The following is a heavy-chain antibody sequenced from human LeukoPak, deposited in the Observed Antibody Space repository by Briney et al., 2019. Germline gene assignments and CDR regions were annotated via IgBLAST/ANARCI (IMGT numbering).Heavy chain of an antibody. CDR1: GGSISSSSYY. D-gene: IGHD5-18*01. Sequence: PSETLSLTCTVSGGSISSSSYYWGWIRQPPGKGLEWVGSIYYSGSTYYNPSLKSRVTISVDTSKNQFSLKLSSVTAADTAVYYCATVGIQLWREIDYWGQGTLVTVSS. J-gene: IGHJ4*02. V-gene: IGHV4-39*07. CDR3: ATVGIQLWREIDY. CDR2: IYYSGST.